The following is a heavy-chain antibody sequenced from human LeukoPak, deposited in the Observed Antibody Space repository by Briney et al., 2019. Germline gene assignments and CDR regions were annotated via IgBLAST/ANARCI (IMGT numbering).Heavy chain of an antibody. J-gene: IGHJ4*02. Sequence: SQTLSLTCTVSGGSISSGGYYWSWIRQHPGKGLEWIGYIYYSGSTYYNPSFKSRVTISVDTSKNQFSLKLSSVTAADTAVYYCARGARFTKYYFDYWGQGTLVTVSS. CDR2: IYYSGST. V-gene: IGHV4-31*03. CDR3: ARGARFTKYYFDY. CDR1: GGSISSGGYY. D-gene: IGHD2-8*01.